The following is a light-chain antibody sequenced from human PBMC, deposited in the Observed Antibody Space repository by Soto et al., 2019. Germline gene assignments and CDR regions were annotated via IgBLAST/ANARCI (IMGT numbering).Light chain of an antibody. V-gene: IGLV2-14*01. CDR2: DVS. CDR3: SSYTSSSRI. CDR1: SSDVGGYNY. Sequence: VLTQPASVSGSPGRSITISCTGTSSDVGGYNYVSWYQQHPGKAPKLMIYDVSNRPSGVSNRFSGSKSGNTASLTISGLQAEDEADYYCSSYTSSSRIFGTGTKVTVL. J-gene: IGLJ1*01.